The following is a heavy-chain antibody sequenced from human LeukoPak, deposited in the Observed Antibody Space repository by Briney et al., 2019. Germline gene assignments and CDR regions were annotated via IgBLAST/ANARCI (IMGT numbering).Heavy chain of an antibody. V-gene: IGHV3-74*01. CDR3: ARDSGRDGYNLDYFDY. CDR2: INSDGSST. CDR1: GFTFSSYW. J-gene: IGHJ4*02. D-gene: IGHD5-24*01. Sequence: QPGGSLRLSCAASGFTFSSYWMHWVRQAPGKGLVWVSRINSDGSSTSYADSVKGRFTISRDNAKNTLYLQMNSLRAEDTAVYYCARDSGRDGYNLDYFDYWGQGALVTVSP.